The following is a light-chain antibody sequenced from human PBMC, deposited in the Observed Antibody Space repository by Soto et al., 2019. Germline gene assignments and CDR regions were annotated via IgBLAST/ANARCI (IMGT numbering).Light chain of an antibody. CDR3: CSYAGSSTWV. Sequence: QSALTQPASVSGSPGQSITISCTGTSSDVGSYNLVSWYQQHPGKAPKLMIYEDSKRPSGVSNRFSGSKSGNTPSLTISGLQAEDEADYYCCSYAGSSTWVFGGVTKLTVL. V-gene: IGLV2-23*01. CDR2: EDS. CDR1: SSDVGSYNL. J-gene: IGLJ3*02.